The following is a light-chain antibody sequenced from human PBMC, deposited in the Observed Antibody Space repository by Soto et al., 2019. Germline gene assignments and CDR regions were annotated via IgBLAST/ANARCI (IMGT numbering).Light chain of an antibody. CDR2: HAS. V-gene: IGKV3-15*01. CDR3: QQYNEWPLT. Sequence: EIVMTQSPATLSVSPGERATLSCRASQSVSNNLAWYQQKPGQAPRLLIYHASTGATGIPARFSGSGSGTELTLTISGVQSEEFAVYYCQQYNEWPLTFGGGAKVEIK. J-gene: IGKJ4*01. CDR1: QSVSNN.